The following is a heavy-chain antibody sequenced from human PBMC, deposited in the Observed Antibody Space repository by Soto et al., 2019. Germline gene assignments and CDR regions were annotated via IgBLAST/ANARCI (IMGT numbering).Heavy chain of an antibody. CDR1: GFTFSSYA. CDR3: ARDRTVPYYDSSGYYYYYYGMDV. J-gene: IGHJ6*02. D-gene: IGHD3-22*01. CDR2: ISYDGSNK. Sequence: GGSLRLSCAASGFTFSSYAMHWVRQAPGKGLEWVAVISYDGSNKYYADSVKGRFTISRDNSKNTLYLQMNSLRAEDKAVYYCARDRTVPYYDSSGYYYYYYGMDVWGQGTTVTVSS. V-gene: IGHV3-30*04.